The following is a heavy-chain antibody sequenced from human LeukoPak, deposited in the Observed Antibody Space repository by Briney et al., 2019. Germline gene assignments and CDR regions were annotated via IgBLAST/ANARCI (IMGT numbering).Heavy chain of an antibody. D-gene: IGHD3-16*01. V-gene: IGHV4-34*01. Sequence: SETLSLTCAVYGGSFSGYYWSWIRQPPGKGLEWIGEINHSGSTNYNPSLKSRVTISVDTSKNQFSLKLSSVTAADTAVYYCARRLGVTNYWGQGTLLTVSS. J-gene: IGHJ4*02. CDR2: INHSGST. CDR3: ARRLGVTNY. CDR1: GGSFSGYY.